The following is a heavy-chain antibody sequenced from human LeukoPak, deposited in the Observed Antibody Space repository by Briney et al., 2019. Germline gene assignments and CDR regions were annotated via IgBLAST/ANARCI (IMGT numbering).Heavy chain of an antibody. CDR1: GFTFSSYW. J-gene: IGHJ4*02. CDR2: ILSDGSSS. CDR3: ARDLGYCSGGSCYDLFDY. Sequence: GGSLRLSCAASGFTFSSYWMHWVRQAPGKGLVWVSRILSDGSSSTYADSVKGRFTISRDNAKNTLYLQMNSLRGEDTAVYYCARDLGYCSGGSCYDLFDYRGQGTLVTVSS. V-gene: IGHV3-74*01. D-gene: IGHD2-15*01.